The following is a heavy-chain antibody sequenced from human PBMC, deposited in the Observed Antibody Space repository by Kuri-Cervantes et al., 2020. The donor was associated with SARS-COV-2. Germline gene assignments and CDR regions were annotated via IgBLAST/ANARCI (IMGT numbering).Heavy chain of an antibody. Sequence: GSLRLSCAVYGGSFSGYYWSWIRQPPGKGLEWIGEINHSGSTNYNPSLKSRVTISVDTSKNQFSLKLSSVTAADTAVYYCARENWNYFDYWGQGTLVTDSS. CDR3: ARENWNYFDY. J-gene: IGHJ4*02. V-gene: IGHV4-34*01. CDR2: INHSGST. CDR1: GGSFSGYY. D-gene: IGHD1-1*01.